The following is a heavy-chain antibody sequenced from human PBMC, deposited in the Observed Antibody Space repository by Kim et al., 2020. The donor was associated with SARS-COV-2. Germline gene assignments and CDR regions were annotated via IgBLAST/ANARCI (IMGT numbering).Heavy chain of an antibody. CDR2: ISATDGST. Sequence: GGSLRLSCGASGFTFSSYAMSWVRQAPGKGLEWDSVISATDGSTYYPDSVKGRFTISRDNSKNTVYLQMNSLRADDTAVYYCAKDRGFLVGFDYWGQGALVTVSS. J-gene: IGHJ4*02. CDR1: GFTFSSYA. CDR3: AKDRGFLVGFDY. V-gene: IGHV3-23*01. D-gene: IGHD3-3*01.